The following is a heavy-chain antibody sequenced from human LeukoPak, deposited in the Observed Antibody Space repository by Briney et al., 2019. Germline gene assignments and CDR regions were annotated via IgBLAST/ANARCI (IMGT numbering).Heavy chain of an antibody. J-gene: IGHJ4*02. CDR2: IVVGSGNT. CDR1: GFTSTSSA. Sequence: SVKVSCKASGFTSTSSAVQWVRQARGQRLEWIGWIVVGSGNTNYAQKFQERVTITRDMSTSTAYMELSSLRSEDTAVYYRAAYPILRGELYWGQGTLVTVSS. D-gene: IGHD3-10*01. V-gene: IGHV1-58*01. CDR3: AAYPILRGELY.